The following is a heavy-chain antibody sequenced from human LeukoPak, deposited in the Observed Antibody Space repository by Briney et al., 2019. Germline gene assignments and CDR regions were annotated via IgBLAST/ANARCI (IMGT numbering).Heavy chain of an antibody. CDR2: MNPNSGNT. Sequence: GASVKVSCKASGYTFTSYDIDWVRQAAGQGLEWMGWMNPNSGNTGYAQKFQGRVTMTRNTSISTAYMELSSLRPEDTAVYYCARSVAGTLDYWGQGTLVTVSS. CDR3: ARSVAGTLDY. J-gene: IGHJ4*02. V-gene: IGHV1-8*01. CDR1: GYTFTSYD. D-gene: IGHD6-19*01.